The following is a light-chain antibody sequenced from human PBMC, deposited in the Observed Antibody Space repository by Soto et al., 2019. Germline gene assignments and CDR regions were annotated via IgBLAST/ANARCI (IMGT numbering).Light chain of an antibody. CDR2: GAS. CDR3: QQYGGSPYT. J-gene: IGKJ2*01. V-gene: IGKV3-20*01. Sequence: EIVLTQSPGTLSLSPGERATLSCRASQSVRSNYLAWYQQKPGQAPRLLIYGASSRATGIPDRFSGTGSGTDFTLTISRLEPEDFAVYYCQQYGGSPYTFGQGLKLEIK. CDR1: QSVRSNY.